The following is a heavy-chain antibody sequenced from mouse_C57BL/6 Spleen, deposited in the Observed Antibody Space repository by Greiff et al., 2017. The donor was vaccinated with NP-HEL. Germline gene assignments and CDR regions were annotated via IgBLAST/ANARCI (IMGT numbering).Heavy chain of an antibody. Sequence: DVHLVESGEGLVKPGGSLKLSCAASGFTFSSYAMSWVRQTPEKRLEWVAYISSGGDYIYYADTVKGRFTISRDNARNTLYLQMSSLKSEDTAMYYCTRGLGGFFDYWGQGTTLTVSS. CDR3: TRGLGGFFDY. V-gene: IGHV5-9-1*02. D-gene: IGHD4-1*01. CDR2: ISSGGDYI. CDR1: GFTFSSYA. J-gene: IGHJ2*01.